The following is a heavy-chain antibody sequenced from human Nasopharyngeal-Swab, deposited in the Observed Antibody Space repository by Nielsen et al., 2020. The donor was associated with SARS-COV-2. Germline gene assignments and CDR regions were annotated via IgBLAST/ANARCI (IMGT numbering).Heavy chain of an antibody. Sequence: SLKISCAASGFTFDDYAMHWGRQAPGKGLEWVSGIRWNSGSIGYADSVKGRFTISRDNAKNSLYLQMNSLRAEDTAVYYCARDFSAPLLAFYYYYGMDVWGQGTTVTVSS. CDR3: ARDFSAPLLAFYYYYGMDV. CDR1: GFTFDDYA. V-gene: IGHV3-9*01. D-gene: IGHD2-15*01. J-gene: IGHJ6*02. CDR2: IRWNSGSI.